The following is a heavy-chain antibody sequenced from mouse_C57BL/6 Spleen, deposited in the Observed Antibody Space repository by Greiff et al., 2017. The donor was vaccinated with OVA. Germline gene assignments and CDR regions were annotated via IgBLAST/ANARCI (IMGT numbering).Heavy chain of an antibody. CDR1: GFTFSDFY. CDR3: ARDGGYYGKGNFDV. J-gene: IGHJ1*03. Sequence: EVKVVESGGGLVQSGRSLRLSCATSGFTFSDFYMEWVRQAPGKGLEWIAASRNKANDYTTEYSASVKGRFIVSRDTSQSILYLQMNALRAEDTAIYYGARDGGYYGKGNFDVWGTGTTVTVSS. CDR2: SRNKANDYTT. D-gene: IGHD1-1*01. V-gene: IGHV7-1*01.